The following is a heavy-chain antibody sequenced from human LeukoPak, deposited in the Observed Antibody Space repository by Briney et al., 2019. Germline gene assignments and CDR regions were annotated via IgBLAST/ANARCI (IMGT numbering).Heavy chain of an antibody. CDR1: GFTFSSYP. Sequence: PGGSLRLSCAASGFTFSSYPMHWLRQAPGKGLEYVSTISSNGGSTYYANSVKGRFTISRDNSKITLYLQMGRLRAEDMAVYYCARDRFYGDYHRAFDIWGQGTMVTVSS. CDR2: ISSNGGST. V-gene: IGHV3-64*01. J-gene: IGHJ3*02. CDR3: ARDRFYGDYHRAFDI. D-gene: IGHD4-17*01.